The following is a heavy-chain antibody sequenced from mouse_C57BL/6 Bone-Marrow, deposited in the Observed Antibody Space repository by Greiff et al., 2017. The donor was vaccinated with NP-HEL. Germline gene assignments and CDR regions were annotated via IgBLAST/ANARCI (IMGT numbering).Heavy chain of an antibody. Sequence: QVQLQQPGAELVRPGSSVKLSCKASGYTFTSYWMDWVKQRPGQGLEWIGNIYPSDSEPHYNQKFKDKATLTVDKSSSTAYMQLSSLTSEDSAVYYCARYEDYGYSYYFDYWGQGTTLTVSS. CDR2: IYPSDSEP. J-gene: IGHJ2*01. D-gene: IGHD2-2*01. V-gene: IGHV1-61*01. CDR3: ARYEDYGYSYYFDY. CDR1: GYTFTSYW.